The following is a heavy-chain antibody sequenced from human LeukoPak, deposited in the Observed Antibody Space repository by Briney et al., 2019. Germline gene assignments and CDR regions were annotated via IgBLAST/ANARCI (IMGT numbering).Heavy chain of an antibody. CDR1: GYTFTSYG. CDR2: ISAYNGNT. CDR3: ARGPPEGYSYGFHDC. J-gene: IGHJ4*02. V-gene: IGHV1-18*01. Sequence: ASVKVSCKASGYTFTSYGISWVRQAPGQGLEWMGWISAYNGNTNYAQKLQGRVTMTTDTSTSTAYMELRSLRSDDTAVYYCARGPPEGYSYGFHDCWGQGTLVTVSS. D-gene: IGHD5-18*01.